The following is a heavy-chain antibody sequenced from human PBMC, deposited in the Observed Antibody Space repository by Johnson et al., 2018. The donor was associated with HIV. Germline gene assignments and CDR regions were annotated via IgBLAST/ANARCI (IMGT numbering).Heavy chain of an antibody. D-gene: IGHD1-7*01. CDR3: VRVELGAFGI. CDR1: GFTFSDHY. V-gene: IGHV3-72*01. J-gene: IGHJ3*02. Sequence: VQLVESGGGLVQPGGSLRLSCAASGFTFSDHYMDWVRQAPGKGLEWVGRTRNKANSYTTEYAASVKGRFTISRDDSKNSLYLQMNSLKTEDTAVYYCVRVELGAFGIWGQGTMVTVSS. CDR2: TRNKANSYTT.